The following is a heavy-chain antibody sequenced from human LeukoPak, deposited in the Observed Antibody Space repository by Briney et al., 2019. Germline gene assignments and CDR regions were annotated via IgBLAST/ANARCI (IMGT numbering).Heavy chain of an antibody. J-gene: IGHJ2*01. CDR1: GFTFGSHA. CDR2: IDGDGTNT. D-gene: IGHD5-24*01. CDR3: TRRAARWQFDL. Sequence: PGGSLRLSCAASGFTFGSHAMTWVRQAPGKGLEWVSGIDGDGTNTYYADSVKGRFTISRDNAKNSLYLQMSSLRAEDTALYYCTRRAARWQFDLWGRGTLLTVSS. V-gene: IGHV3-23*01.